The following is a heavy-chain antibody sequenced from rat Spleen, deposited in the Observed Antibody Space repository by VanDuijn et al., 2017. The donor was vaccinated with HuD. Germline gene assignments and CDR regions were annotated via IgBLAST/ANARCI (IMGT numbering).Heavy chain of an antibody. D-gene: IGHD1-6*01. V-gene: IGHV5-29*01. CDR3: ARRHYGYTDYFDY. CDR2: ITYDGSST. Sequence: EVQLVESGGGLVQPGRSLKLSCAASGFTFSNYDMAWVRQAPTKGLEWVAIITYDGSSTYYRDSVKGRFTISRDNAKSTLSLQMDSLRSEDTATYYCARRHYGYTDYFDYWGQGVMITVSS. CDR1: GFTFSNYD. J-gene: IGHJ2*01.